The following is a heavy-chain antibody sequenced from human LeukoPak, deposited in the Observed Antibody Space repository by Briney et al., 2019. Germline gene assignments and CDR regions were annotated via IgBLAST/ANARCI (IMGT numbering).Heavy chain of an antibody. CDR3: ARTSGYGDYDLIREDYFDY. CDR2: ASGSGGST. J-gene: IGHJ4*02. Sequence: GGSLRLSCAASGFTFSSYAMSWVRQAPGKGLEWVSAASGSGGSTYYADSVKGRFTISRDNSKNTLYLQMNSLRAEDTAVYYCARTSGYGDYDLIREDYFDYWGQGTLVTVSS. V-gene: IGHV3-23*01. CDR1: GFTFSSYA. D-gene: IGHD4-17*01.